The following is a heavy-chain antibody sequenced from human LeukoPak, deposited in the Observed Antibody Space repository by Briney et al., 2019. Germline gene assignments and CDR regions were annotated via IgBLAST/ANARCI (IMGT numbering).Heavy chain of an antibody. Sequence: ASVKVSCKASGYTFTSYGISWVRQAPGQGLEWMGWIGAYNGNTNYAQKLQGRVTMTTDTSTSTAYMGLRSLRSDDTAVYYCARDLYVNCSSTSCSPPPPNWFDPWGQGTLVTVSS. V-gene: IGHV1-18*04. J-gene: IGHJ5*02. CDR3: ARDLYVNCSSTSCSPPPPNWFDP. CDR1: GYTFTSYG. CDR2: IGAYNGNT. D-gene: IGHD2-2*01.